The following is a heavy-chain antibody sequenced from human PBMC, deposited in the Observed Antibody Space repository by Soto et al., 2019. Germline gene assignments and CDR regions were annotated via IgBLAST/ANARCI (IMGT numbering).Heavy chain of an antibody. J-gene: IGHJ5*02. V-gene: IGHV3-23*01. D-gene: IGHD2-2*01. Sequence: EVQLLASGGGLVQPGGSLRLSCAASGFTFSNYVMSWVRQAPGKGLEWVSSVRGSGDHTTNADSVRGRFTIYRDNSKNTLYLQMNSPRAEDTAIYYCAKVEEADIDCISTSCYVGWFDPGGQGTLVTVSS. CDR1: GFTFSNYV. CDR3: AKVEEADIDCISTSCYVGWFDP. CDR2: VRGSGDHT.